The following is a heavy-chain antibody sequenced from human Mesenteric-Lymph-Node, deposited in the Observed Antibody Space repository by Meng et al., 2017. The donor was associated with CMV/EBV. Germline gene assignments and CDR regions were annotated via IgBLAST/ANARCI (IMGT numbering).Heavy chain of an antibody. J-gene: IGHJ4*02. CDR1: GGSFSGYY. Sequence: SETLSLTCAVYGGSFSGYYWSWIRQPPGKGLEWIGEINHSGSTNYNPSLKSRVTISVDTSKNQFSLKLSSVTAADTAVYFCARGGRRRGYFDSWGQGMLVTVSS. D-gene: IGHD1-1*01. CDR3: ARGGRRRGYFDS. V-gene: IGHV4-34*01. CDR2: INHSGST.